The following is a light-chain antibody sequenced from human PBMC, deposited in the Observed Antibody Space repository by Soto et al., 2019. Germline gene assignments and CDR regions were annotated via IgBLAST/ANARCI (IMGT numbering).Light chain of an antibody. Sequence: EIVMTQSPATLSVSPGERATLSFGSSRSVSSNLAWYQQKPGQAPRLLIFGASTRATGIPARFSGSGSGTEFTLTISSLQSEDFAVYYCQQYNDWPPITFGQGTRLEIK. V-gene: IGKV3-15*01. CDR3: QQYNDWPPIT. J-gene: IGKJ5*01. CDR1: RSVSSN. CDR2: GAS.